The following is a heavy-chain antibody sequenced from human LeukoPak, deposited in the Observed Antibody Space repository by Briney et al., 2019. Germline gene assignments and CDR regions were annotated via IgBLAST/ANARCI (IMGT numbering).Heavy chain of an antibody. Sequence: GGSLRLSCAASGFTFSSYAMSWVRQAPGKGLEWVSAISGSGGSTYYADSVKGRFTISRDNSKNTLYLQMNSLRAEDTAVYYCAKVIGGDWFGVRNDAFDIWGQGTLVTVSS. CDR2: ISGSGGST. J-gene: IGHJ3*02. V-gene: IGHV3-23*01. CDR3: AKVIGGDWFGVRNDAFDI. D-gene: IGHD2-21*02. CDR1: GFTFSSYA.